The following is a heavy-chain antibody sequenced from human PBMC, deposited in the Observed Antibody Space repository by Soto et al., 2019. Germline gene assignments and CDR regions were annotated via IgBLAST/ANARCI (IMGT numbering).Heavy chain of an antibody. J-gene: IGHJ5*02. CDR3: ARGESSSWRRNWFDP. CDR1: GYTFTSYE. Sequence: ASVKVSCKASGYTFTSYEINWVRQATGQGLEWMGWMNPNSGNTGYAQKFQGRVTMTRNTSISTAYMELSSLRSEDTAVYYCARGESSSWRRNWFDPWGQGTLVTVSS. V-gene: IGHV1-8*01. CDR2: MNPNSGNT. D-gene: IGHD6-13*01.